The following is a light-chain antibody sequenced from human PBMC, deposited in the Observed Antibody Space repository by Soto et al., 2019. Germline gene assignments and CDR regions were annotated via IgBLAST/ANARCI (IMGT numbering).Light chain of an antibody. CDR2: KTS. CDR3: QQYKSFSLT. CDR1: QSISSW. J-gene: IGKJ4*01. V-gene: IGKV1-5*03. Sequence: IQMTQSPSTLSASVGDRVTITCRASQSISSWLAWYQQKPGKAPKLLIYKTSNLESGVPSRFSGSGSGTEFSLTISSLQPDDFATYYCQQYKSFSLTFGGGTRVEVK.